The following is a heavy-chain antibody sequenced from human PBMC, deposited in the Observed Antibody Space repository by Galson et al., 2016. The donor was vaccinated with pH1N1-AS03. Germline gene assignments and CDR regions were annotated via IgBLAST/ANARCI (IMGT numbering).Heavy chain of an antibody. Sequence: PALVKPPQTLTLTCSFSGFSLTSPGVCVTWVRQPPGKALEWLATIDSDDDKYYTTSLKTRLTISKDTSKNQVVLTMTNMDPVDTATYYCARVWGAAAGYFDYWGPGTLVVVSS. CDR3: ARVWGAAAGYFDY. CDR1: GFSLTSPGVC. J-gene: IGHJ4*02. V-gene: IGHV2-70*20. CDR2: IDSDDDK. D-gene: IGHD6-13*01.